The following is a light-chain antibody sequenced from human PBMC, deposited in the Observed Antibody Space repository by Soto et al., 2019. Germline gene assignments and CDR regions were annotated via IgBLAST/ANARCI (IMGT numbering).Light chain of an antibody. CDR3: QQYNSWPPRT. V-gene: IGKV3D-15*01. CDR1: QSVSSN. J-gene: IGKJ1*01. CDR2: GVY. Sequence: EIVMTQSPTILSVSPGERATLSCRASQSVSSNLAWYQQKPGQAPRLLIYGVYTRDPGIPARFSGSGSGTEFTLTISSLQSEDFAVYYCQQYNSWPPRTFGQGTEVEIK.